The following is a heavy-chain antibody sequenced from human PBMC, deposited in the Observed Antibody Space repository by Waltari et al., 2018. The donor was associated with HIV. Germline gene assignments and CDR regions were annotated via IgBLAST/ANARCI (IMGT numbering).Heavy chain of an antibody. CDR2: ISWNSGIT. V-gene: IGHV3-9*01. D-gene: IGHD3-3*01. J-gene: IGHJ5*01. CDR1: GFTFDDYP. CDR3: AKGGSHLTIFEAWFDS. Sequence: EVQLVESGGGLVQPGRSLGLSCVASGFTFDDYPMHWVRQSPGKGLEWVSGISWNSGITDYGDSVKGRFTISRDNAKNSLYLQMNSLTVEDTAFYYCAKGGSHLTIFEAWFDSWGQGTLVTVSS.